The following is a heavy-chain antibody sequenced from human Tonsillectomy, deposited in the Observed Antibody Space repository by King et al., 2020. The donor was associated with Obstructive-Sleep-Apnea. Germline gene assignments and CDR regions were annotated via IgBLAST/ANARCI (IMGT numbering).Heavy chain of an antibody. CDR1: GFTFSSYV. Sequence: VQLVESGGGLAKPGGSLRLFCAASGFTFSSYVMTWVRQAPGKGLEWVSSISSSSTYIYYADSVKGRFTISRDNAKNSLYLQMNSLRAEDTAVYYCARDYYDSSAYFGYWGQGTLVTVSS. CDR2: ISSSSTYI. J-gene: IGHJ1*01. D-gene: IGHD3-22*01. V-gene: IGHV3-21*01. CDR3: ARDYYDSSAYFGY.